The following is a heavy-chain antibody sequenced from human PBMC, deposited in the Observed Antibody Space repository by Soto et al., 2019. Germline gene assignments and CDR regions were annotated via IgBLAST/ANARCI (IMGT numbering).Heavy chain of an antibody. V-gene: IGHV5-10-1*01. J-gene: IGHJ4*02. D-gene: IGHD5-12*01. CDR2: ISPSDSYT. Sequence: AESLKISCKGSGYSFASYWITCVRQKPGEALEWMGRISPSDSYTDYSPTFQGHVSISTDKYISTVYLEWSSLKASDPAIYFCARRIYNGYEIFDYWGQGTRVTVSS. CDR1: GYSFASYW. CDR3: ARRIYNGYEIFDY.